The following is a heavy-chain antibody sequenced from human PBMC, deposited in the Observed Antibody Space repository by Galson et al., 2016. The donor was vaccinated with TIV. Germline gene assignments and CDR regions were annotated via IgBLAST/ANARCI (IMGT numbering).Heavy chain of an antibody. Sequence: SLRLSCAASGITFSSYGMHWVRQAPGKGLEWVALIWYDGTNEYYADSVKGRFTISRENSKSTVYLQMDSLRAEDTAVYFCAKDRLWAELREPFDLWGHGTLVTVSS. J-gene: IGHJ4*01. CDR2: IWYDGTNE. CDR1: GITFSSYG. D-gene: IGHD3-16*01. CDR3: AKDRLWAELREPFDL. V-gene: IGHV3-33*06.